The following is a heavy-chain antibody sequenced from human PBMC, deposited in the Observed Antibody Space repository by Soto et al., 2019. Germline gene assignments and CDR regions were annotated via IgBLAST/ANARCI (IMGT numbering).Heavy chain of an antibody. D-gene: IGHD1-26*01. Sequence: EVQLLESGGGLVQPGGSLRLSCAASGFTFSSYAMRWVRQAPVKGLEWVSAISGSGDSTYYADSVKGRFTISRDNSKNTLYLQMNSLRAEDTAVYYCASRGSGSYYDYWGQGTLVTVS. V-gene: IGHV3-23*01. CDR2: ISGSGDST. J-gene: IGHJ4*02. CDR3: ASRGSGSYYDY. CDR1: GFTFSSYA.